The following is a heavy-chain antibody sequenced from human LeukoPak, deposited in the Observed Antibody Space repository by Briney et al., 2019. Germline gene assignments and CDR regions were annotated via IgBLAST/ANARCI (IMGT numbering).Heavy chain of an antibody. D-gene: IGHD4-17*01. CDR3: AKKGLDYGDYGGAFDI. CDR1: GFTFDDYA. Sequence: GRSLRLSCAASGFTFDDYAMHWVRQAPGKGLEWVSGISWNSGSIGYADSVKGRFTISRDNAKNSLYLQMNSLRAEDTALYYCAKKGLDYGDYGGAFDIWGQGTMVTVSS. J-gene: IGHJ3*02. V-gene: IGHV3-9*01. CDR2: ISWNSGSI.